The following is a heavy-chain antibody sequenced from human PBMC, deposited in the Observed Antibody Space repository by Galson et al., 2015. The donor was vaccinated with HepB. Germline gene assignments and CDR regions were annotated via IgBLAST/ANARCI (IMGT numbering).Heavy chain of an antibody. J-gene: IGHJ4*02. D-gene: IGHD7-27*01. CDR1: GFTFSSYG. V-gene: IGHV3-30*18. CDR2: ISYDGSNK. CDR3: ANAPRKELGSFDY. Sequence: SLRLSCAASGFTFSSYGMHWVRQAPGKGLEWVAVISYDGSNKYYADSVKGRFTISRDNSKNTLYLQMNSLRAEDTAVYYCANAPRKELGSFDYWGQGTLVTVSS.